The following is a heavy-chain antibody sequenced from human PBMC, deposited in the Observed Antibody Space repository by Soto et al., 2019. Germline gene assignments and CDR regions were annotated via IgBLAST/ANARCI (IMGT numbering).Heavy chain of an antibody. D-gene: IGHD2-2*01. CDR3: ARGVDCSSTSCLGIDY. V-gene: IGHV4-34*01. J-gene: IGHJ4*02. Sequence: SETLSLTCAVYGGSFSGYYWSWIRQPPGKGLEWIGEINHSGSTNYNPSLKSRVTISVDTSKNQFSLKLSSVTAADTAVYYCARGVDCSSTSCLGIDYWGQGTLVTVSS. CDR1: GGSFSGYY. CDR2: INHSGST.